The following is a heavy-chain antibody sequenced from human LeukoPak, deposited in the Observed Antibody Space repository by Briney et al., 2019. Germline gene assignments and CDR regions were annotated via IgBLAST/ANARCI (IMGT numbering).Heavy chain of an antibody. Sequence: GASVKVSCKASGYSFTGYYMHWVRQAPGQGLEWMGWINPNSGGTNYAQKFQGRVTMTRDTSISTAYMELSRLRSDDTAVYYCVGPRPYIDYDDYYSIDAFDIWGRGTMVTVSS. CDR2: INPNSGGT. CDR1: GYSFTGYY. V-gene: IGHV1-2*02. CDR3: VGPRPYIDYDDYYSIDAFDI. J-gene: IGHJ3*02. D-gene: IGHD4-17*01.